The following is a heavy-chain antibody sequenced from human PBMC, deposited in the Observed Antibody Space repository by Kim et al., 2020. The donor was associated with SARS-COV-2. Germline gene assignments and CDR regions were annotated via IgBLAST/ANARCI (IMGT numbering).Heavy chain of an antibody. V-gene: IGHV4-59*13. CDR1: GGSISSYY. D-gene: IGHD3-3*01. CDR2: IYYSGST. CDR3: AREGRGITIFGVVGSFDP. Sequence: SETLSLTCTVSGGSISSYYWSCIRQPPGKGLEWIGYIYYSGSTNYNPSLKSRVTISVDTSKNQFSLKLSSVTAADTAVYYCAREGRGITIFGVVGSFDP. J-gene: IGHJ5*02.